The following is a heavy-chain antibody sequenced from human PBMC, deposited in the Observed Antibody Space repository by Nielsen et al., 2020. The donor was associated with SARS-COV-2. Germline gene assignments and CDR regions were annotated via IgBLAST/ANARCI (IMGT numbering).Heavy chain of an antibody. D-gene: IGHD3-3*01. J-gene: IGHJ6*02. Sequence: ASVKVSCKASGYTFTSYYMHWVRQAPGQGLEWMGIINPSGGSTSYAQKFQGRVTMTRDTSTSTVYMELSSLRSDDTAVYYCARDDYPYYDFWSGYYAYYYYYGMDVWGQGTTVTVSS. CDR2: INPSGGST. V-gene: IGHV1-46*01. CDR3: ARDDYPYYDFWSGYYAYYYYYGMDV. CDR1: GYTFTSYY.